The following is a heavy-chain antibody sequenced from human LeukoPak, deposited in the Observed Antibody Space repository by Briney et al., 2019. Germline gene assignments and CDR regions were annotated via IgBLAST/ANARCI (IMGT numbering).Heavy chain of an antibody. Sequence: ASVRVSCKASGYTFTGYYMHWVRQARGQGLEWMGWINPNSGGTNYAQKFQGRVTMTTDTSISTAYMELSRLRSDDTAVYYCARVGSLEWLSLGDPWGQGTLVTVSS. D-gene: IGHD3-3*02. V-gene: IGHV1-2*02. J-gene: IGHJ5*02. CDR3: ARVGSLEWLSLGDP. CDR2: INPNSGGT. CDR1: GYTFTGYY.